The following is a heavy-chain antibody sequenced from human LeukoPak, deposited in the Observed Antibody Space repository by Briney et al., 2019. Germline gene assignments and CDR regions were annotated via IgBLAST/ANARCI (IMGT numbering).Heavy chain of an antibody. CDR3: ARASGYSYGLLSY. D-gene: IGHD5-18*01. CDR2: IKRDGSEK. CDR1: GFTFSSYW. V-gene: IGHV3-7*01. Sequence: GGSLRLSCAASGFTFSSYWMSWVRQAPGKGLEWVANIKRDGSEKYYVDSVKGRFTISRDNAKNSLYLQMNSLRAEDTAVYYCARASGYSYGLLSYWGQGTLVTVSS. J-gene: IGHJ4*02.